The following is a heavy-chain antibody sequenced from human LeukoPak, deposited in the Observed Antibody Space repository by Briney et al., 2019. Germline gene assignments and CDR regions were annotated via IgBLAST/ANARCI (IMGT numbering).Heavy chain of an antibody. Sequence: GGSLRLSCAASVVTFCNDWVHCVRQAPGKRLVWISSINSGGSSTRSAESVKGRFTISSDNHKNTLFLQMNSLSAEDTAVSYCATYTLYAIGDYWGQGTLVTVSS. D-gene: IGHD2-8*01. CDR2: INSGGSST. CDR1: VVTFCNDW. V-gene: IGHV3-74*01. CDR3: ATYTLYAIGDY. J-gene: IGHJ4*02.